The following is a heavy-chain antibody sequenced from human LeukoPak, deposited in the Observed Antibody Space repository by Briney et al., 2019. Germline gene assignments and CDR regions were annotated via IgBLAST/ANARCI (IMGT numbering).Heavy chain of an antibody. CDR3: ARAIQYRFDP. D-gene: IGHD2/OR15-2a*01. Sequence: GGSLRLSCAASGFTVSSNYVSWVRQGLGKGLEWVSVIYAAGNTYYADSVKGRFTISRDNSKNTLYLQMSSLRAEDTAVYYCARAIQYRFDPWGQGTLVTVSS. CDR1: GFTVSSNY. J-gene: IGHJ5*02. V-gene: IGHV3-66*01. CDR2: IYAAGNT.